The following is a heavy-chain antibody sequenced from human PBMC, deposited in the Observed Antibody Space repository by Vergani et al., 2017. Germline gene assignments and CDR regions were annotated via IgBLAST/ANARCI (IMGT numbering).Heavy chain of an antibody. D-gene: IGHD3-3*01. J-gene: IGHJ6*03. CDR2: INHSGST. CDR3: ARVQELYDFWSGYRVRYYYYMDV. V-gene: IGHV4-34*01. Sequence: QVQLQQWGAGLLKPSETLSLTCAVYGGSFSGYYWSWIRQPPGKGLEWIGEINHSGSTNYKPSLKSRVTISVDTSKNQFSLTLSSVTAADTAVYYCARVQELYDFWSGYRVRYYYYMDVWGKGTTVIVSS. CDR1: GGSFSGYY.